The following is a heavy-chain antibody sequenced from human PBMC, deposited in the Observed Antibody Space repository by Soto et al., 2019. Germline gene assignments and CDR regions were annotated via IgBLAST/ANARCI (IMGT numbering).Heavy chain of an antibody. CDR3: ARGIPYYYDSSGHHPPL. D-gene: IGHD3-22*01. J-gene: IGHJ4*02. Sequence: SVKVSCKASGGTFSSYAISWVRQAPGQGLEWMGGIIPIFGTANYAQKFQGRVTITADESTSTAYMELSSLRSEDTAVYYCARGIPYYYDSSGHHPPLWGQGTLVTVSS. CDR2: IIPIFGTA. V-gene: IGHV1-69*13. CDR1: GGTFSSYA.